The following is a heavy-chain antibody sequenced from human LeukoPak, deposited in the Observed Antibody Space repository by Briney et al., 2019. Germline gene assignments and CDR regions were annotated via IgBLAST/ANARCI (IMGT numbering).Heavy chain of an antibody. J-gene: IGHJ4*02. CDR3: ARDPGAGPFDY. CDR2: IYYSGST. V-gene: IGHV4-59*01. D-gene: IGHD6-19*01. Sequence: SETLSLTCTVSGGSISSYYWSWIRQPPGKGLEWIGYIYYSGSTNYNPSLKSRVTISVDTSKNQFSLKLSSVTAADTAVYYCARDPGAGPFDYWGQGTLVTVSS. CDR1: GGSISSYY.